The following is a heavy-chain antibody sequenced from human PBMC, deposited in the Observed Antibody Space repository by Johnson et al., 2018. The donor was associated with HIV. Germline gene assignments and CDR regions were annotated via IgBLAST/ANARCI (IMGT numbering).Heavy chain of an antibody. Sequence: EVQVVESGGGLVKPGGSLRLSCGPSGFTVTNAWMNWVRQAPGKGLEWVGRIKSKTDGGTTDYAAPVKGRFTISRNDSKTTVCLQMNSLKTGDTAVYYCARAEGESRGAFDIWGQGTMVTVSS. CDR3: ARAEGESRGAFDI. D-gene: IGHD3-22*01. V-gene: IGHV3-15*01. CDR2: IKSKTDGGTT. J-gene: IGHJ3*02. CDR1: GFTVTNAW.